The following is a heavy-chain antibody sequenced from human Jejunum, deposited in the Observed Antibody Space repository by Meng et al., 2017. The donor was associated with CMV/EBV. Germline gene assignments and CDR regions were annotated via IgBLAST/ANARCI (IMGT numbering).Heavy chain of an antibody. CDR3: VRSPLSVARDFYFDH. CDR1: GFAFSSHA. CDR2: VSYDGTNT. J-gene: IGHJ4*02. D-gene: IGHD5/OR15-5a*01. Sequence: GFAFSSHAMHWVRQAPGKGLEWMAVVSYDGTNTYHADSILGRFTVSRDNYKNTVSLQMKRVTSDDTGLYYCVRSPLSVARDFYFDHWGQGAQVTVSS. V-gene: IGHV3-30*04.